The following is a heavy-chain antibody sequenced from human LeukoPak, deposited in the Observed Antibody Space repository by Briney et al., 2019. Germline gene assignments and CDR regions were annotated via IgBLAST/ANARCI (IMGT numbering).Heavy chain of an antibody. CDR1: GFTFTTFG. CDR2: ISPDGKIE. J-gene: IGHJ4*02. D-gene: IGHD1/OR15-1a*01. V-gene: IGHV3-30*18. CDR3: AKINNDDDY. Sequence: GGSLRLSCAASGFTFTTFGIHWVRQAPGKGLEWVAAISPDGKIEYYTDSVKGRFTVSRDNSKNMIYLQMNSLRGEDLAVYFCAKINNDDDYWGQGALVTVSS.